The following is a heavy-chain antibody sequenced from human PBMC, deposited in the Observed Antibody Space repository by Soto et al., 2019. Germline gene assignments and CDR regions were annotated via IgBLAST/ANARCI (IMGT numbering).Heavy chain of an antibody. CDR2: IYYSGST. V-gene: IGHV4-59*01. J-gene: IGHJ4*02. Sequence: PSETLSLTCTVSGGSISSYYWSWIRQPPGKGLEWIGYIYYSGSTNYNPSLKSRVTISVDTSKNQFSLKLSSVTAADTAVYYCARRGPYGSGSYNDYRGQGTLVTVSS. D-gene: IGHD3-10*01. CDR3: ARRGPYGSGSYNDY. CDR1: GGSISSYY.